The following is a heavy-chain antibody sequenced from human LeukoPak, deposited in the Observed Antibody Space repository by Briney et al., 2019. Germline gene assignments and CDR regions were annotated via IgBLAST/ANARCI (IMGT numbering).Heavy chain of an antibody. J-gene: IGHJ4*02. V-gene: IGHV4-59*12. D-gene: IGHD6-19*01. Sequence: PSETLSLTCTVSGGSIRSYYWSWIRQPPGKGLEWIAYIYYSGSTNYNPSLKSRVTISVDTSKNQFSLKLSSVTAADTAVYYCARGPYSSGWYRYWGQGTLVTVSS. CDR1: GGSIRSYY. CDR3: ARGPYSSGWYRY. CDR2: IYYSGST.